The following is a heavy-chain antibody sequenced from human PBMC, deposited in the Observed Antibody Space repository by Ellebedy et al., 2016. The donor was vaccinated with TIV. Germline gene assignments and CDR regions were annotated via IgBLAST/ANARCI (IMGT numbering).Heavy chain of an antibody. V-gene: IGHV3-53*01. J-gene: IGHJ6*02. Sequence: GESLKISCAASGFTVSSNYMSWVRQAPGKGLEWVSVIYSGGSTYYADSVKGRFTISRDNSKNTLYLQMNSLRAEDTAVYYCARDSGSRNYYGSGSYGFRVFPGGMDVWGQGTTVTVSS. CDR2: IYSGGST. D-gene: IGHD3-10*01. CDR3: ARDSGSRNYYGSGSYGFRVFPGGMDV. CDR1: GFTVSSNY.